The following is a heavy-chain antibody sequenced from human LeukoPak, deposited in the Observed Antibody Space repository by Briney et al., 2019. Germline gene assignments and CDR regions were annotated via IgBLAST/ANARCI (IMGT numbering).Heavy chain of an antibody. D-gene: IGHD6-13*01. Sequence: PGGSLRLSCAASGFTFSSYAMSWVRQAPGKGLEWVSVIYSGGSTYYADSVKGRFTISRDNSKNTLYLQMNSLRAEDTAVYYCASGYSSSWYVWGQGTLVTVSS. J-gene: IGHJ4*02. CDR3: ASGYSSSWYV. CDR1: GFTFSSYA. V-gene: IGHV3-66*01. CDR2: IYSGGST.